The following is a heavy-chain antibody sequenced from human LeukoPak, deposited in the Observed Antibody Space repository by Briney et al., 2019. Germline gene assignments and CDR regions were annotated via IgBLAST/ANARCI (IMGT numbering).Heavy chain of an antibody. J-gene: IGHJ4*02. CDR1: GFTFSSYW. CDR3: ARGLLAAAGIDY. Sequence: GGSLRLSCAASGFTFSSYWMSWVRQAPGKGLEWVANIKQDGSEKNHVASVKSRFTISRDNAKNSLYLQMNSLRAEDTAVYYCARGLLAAAGIDYWGQGALVTVSS. CDR2: IKQDGSEK. D-gene: IGHD6-13*01. V-gene: IGHV3-7*04.